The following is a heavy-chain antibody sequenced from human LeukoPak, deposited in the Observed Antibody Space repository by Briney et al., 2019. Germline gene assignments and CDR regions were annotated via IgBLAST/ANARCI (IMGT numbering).Heavy chain of an antibody. CDR3: ARALDYYDSSGYSCFDY. Sequence: SQTLSLTCTVSGGSISSGDYYWSWIRQPPGKGLEWIGYIYYSGNTYYNPSLKSRVTISVDTSKNQFSLKLSSVTAADTAVYYCARALDYYDSSGYSCFDYWGQGTLVTVSS. J-gene: IGHJ4*02. CDR1: GGSISSGDYY. V-gene: IGHV4-30-4*01. D-gene: IGHD3-22*01. CDR2: IYYSGNT.